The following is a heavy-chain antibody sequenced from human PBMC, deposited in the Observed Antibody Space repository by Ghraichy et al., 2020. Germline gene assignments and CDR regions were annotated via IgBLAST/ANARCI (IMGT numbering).Heavy chain of an antibody. J-gene: IGHJ6*02. CDR2: ISSSSSYI. Sequence: GGSLRLSCAASGFTFSSYSMNWVRQAPGKGLEWVSSISSSSSYIYYADSVKGRFTISRDNAKNSLYLQMNSLRAEDTAVYYCASGIYGCTNGVCLYYYYYGMDVWGQGTTVTVSS. CDR3: ASGIYGCTNGVCLYYYYYGMDV. V-gene: IGHV3-21*01. D-gene: IGHD2-8*01. CDR1: GFTFSSYS.